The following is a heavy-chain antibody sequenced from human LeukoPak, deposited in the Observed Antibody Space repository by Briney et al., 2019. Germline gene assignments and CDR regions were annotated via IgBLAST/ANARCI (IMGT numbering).Heavy chain of an antibody. D-gene: IGHD4-17*01. CDR3: ARDPPHLYYGDYSVYFDY. CDR2: ISAYNGNT. CDR1: GYTFTSYG. J-gene: IGHJ4*02. Sequence: ASVKVSCKASGYTFTSYGISWVRQAPGQGLEWMGWISAYNGNTNYAQKLQGRVTMTTDTSTSTAYMELRSLRSDDTAVYYCARDPPHLYYGDYSVYFDYWGQGTLVTVSS. V-gene: IGHV1-18*01.